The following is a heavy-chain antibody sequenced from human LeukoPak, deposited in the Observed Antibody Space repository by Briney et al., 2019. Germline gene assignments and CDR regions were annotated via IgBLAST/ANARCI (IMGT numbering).Heavy chain of an antibody. Sequence: GGSLRLSCVASGFTFSSYAMSWVRQAPGKGLEWVSAISGSGGSTYYADSVKGRFTISRDNSKNTLYLQMNSLRAEDTAVYYCAKAGYSSSWSLEDVDYWGQGTLVTVSS. V-gene: IGHV3-23*01. J-gene: IGHJ4*02. CDR1: GFTFSSYA. CDR3: AKAGYSSSWSLEDVDY. D-gene: IGHD6-13*01. CDR2: ISGSGGST.